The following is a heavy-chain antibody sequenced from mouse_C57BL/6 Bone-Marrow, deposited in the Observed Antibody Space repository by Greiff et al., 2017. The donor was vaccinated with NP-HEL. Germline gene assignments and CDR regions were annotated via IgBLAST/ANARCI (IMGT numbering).Heavy chain of an antibody. J-gene: IGHJ2*01. D-gene: IGHD1-1*01. Sequence: EVMLVESGGGLVKPGGSLKLSCAASGFTFSSYAMSWVRQTPEKRLEWVATISDGGSYTYYPDNVKGRFTISRDNAKNNLYLQMSHLKSEDTAMYYCAREVGITTEGGAYWGQGTTLTVSS. CDR2: ISDGGSYT. CDR1: GFTFSSYA. CDR3: AREVGITTEGGAY. V-gene: IGHV5-4*01.